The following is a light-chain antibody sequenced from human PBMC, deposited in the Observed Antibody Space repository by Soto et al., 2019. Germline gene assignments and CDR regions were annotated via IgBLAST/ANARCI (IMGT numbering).Light chain of an antibody. V-gene: IGKV1D-13*01. CDR3: QHYFNYPIT. J-gene: IGKJ5*01. Sequence: AIQLTQSPSSLSASVGDRVTISCRASQDIRIALAWYQQKSGKAPKVLIYHASTLGSGVPSTFSGSGSGTDFTLTISRLQPEDSATYYCQHYFNYPITFGQGTRLEI. CDR2: HAS. CDR1: QDIRIA.